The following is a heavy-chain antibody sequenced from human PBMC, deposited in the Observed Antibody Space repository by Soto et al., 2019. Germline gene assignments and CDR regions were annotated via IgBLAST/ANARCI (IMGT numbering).Heavy chain of an antibody. CDR1: GDSVSSNTAA. CDR2: TYYRSNWRH. Sequence: PSQTLSLTCVISGDSVSSNTAAWNWIRSSPSRGLEWLGRTYYRSNWRHDYAVSVKSRITVNPDTSKNHFSLQLNSVIPDDTAVYYCARGVAGSGFDLWGQGTLVTVSS. V-gene: IGHV6-1*01. J-gene: IGHJ4*02. D-gene: IGHD6-19*01. CDR3: ARGVAGSGFDL.